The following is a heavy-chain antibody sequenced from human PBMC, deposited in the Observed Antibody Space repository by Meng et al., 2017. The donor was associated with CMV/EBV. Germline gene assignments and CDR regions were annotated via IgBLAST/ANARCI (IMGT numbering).Heavy chain of an antibody. CDR3: ARIVVVITDGNWFDP. Sequence: GESLKISCAASGFTFSSYAMHWVRQAPGKGLEWVAVISYDGSNKYYADSVKGRFTISRDNSKNTLYLQMNSLRAEDTAVYYCARIVVVITDGNWFDPWGQGTLVTVSS. CDR2: ISYDGSNK. D-gene: IGHD3-22*01. J-gene: IGHJ5*02. V-gene: IGHV3-30*04. CDR1: GFTFSSYA.